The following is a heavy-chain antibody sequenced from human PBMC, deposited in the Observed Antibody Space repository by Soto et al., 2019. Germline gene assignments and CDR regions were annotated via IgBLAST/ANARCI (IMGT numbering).Heavy chain of an antibody. J-gene: IGHJ6*02. CDR3: ATEHRYYDFWSVSNSGDGMDV. V-gene: IGHV3-30*03. CDR2: ISYDGSNK. D-gene: IGHD3-3*01. CDR1: GFTFSSYC. Sequence: SLRLSCAASGFTFSSYCMHWVRQAPGKGLEWVAVISYDGSNKYYADSVKGRFTISRDNSKNTLYLQMNSLRAEDTAVYYCATEHRYYDFWSVSNSGDGMDVWGQGTTVTVSS.